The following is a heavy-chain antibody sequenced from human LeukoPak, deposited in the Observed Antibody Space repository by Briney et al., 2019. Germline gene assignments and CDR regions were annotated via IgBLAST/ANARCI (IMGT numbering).Heavy chain of an antibody. CDR2: IYYSGST. CDR3: ARMWSRGYYYGMDV. J-gene: IGHJ6*02. V-gene: IGHV4-59*08. D-gene: IGHD2-21*01. Sequence: PSETLSLTCTVSGGSISSYYWSWIRQPPGKGLEWIGYIYYSGSTNYNPSLKSRVTISVDTSKNQFSLKLSSVTAADTAVYYCARMWSRGYYYGMDVWGQGTTVTVSS. CDR1: GGSISSYY.